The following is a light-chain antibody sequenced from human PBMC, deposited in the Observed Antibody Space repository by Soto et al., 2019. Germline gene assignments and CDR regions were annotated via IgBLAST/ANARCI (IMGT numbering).Light chain of an antibody. V-gene: IGKV3-15*01. CDR1: QSVSNN. CDR2: GAS. CDR3: QQANSFPIT. Sequence: EIVLTQSPGTLSLSPGERATLSCRASQSVSNNYLAWYQQKPGQAPRLLIYGASTRATGISARFSGSGSGTEFTLTISSLQSEDFATYFCQQANSFPITFGQGTRLEIK. J-gene: IGKJ5*01.